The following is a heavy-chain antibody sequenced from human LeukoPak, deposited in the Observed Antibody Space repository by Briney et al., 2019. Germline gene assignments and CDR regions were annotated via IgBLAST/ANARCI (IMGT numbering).Heavy chain of an antibody. J-gene: IGHJ6*03. CDR1: GFTFSNYG. D-gene: IGHD6-13*01. V-gene: IGHV3-33*01. CDR2: IWYDGSKK. Sequence: GGSLRLSCTTSGFTFSNYGLLWVRQAAGKGLEGMAIIWYDGSKKYYGDSVKGRFTISRDDSKNTLFLQMNSLRAEDTAVYYCARDGGSWYAPDYYYYMDVWGKGTTVTVSS. CDR3: ARDGGSWYAPDYYYYMDV.